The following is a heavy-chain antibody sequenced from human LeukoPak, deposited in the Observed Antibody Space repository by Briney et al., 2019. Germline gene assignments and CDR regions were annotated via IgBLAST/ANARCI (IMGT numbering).Heavy chain of an antibody. Sequence: SETLSLTCTVSGGSISSYYWSWIRQPAGKGLEWIGRIYTSGSTNYNPSLKSRVTMSVDTSKNQFSLKLSSVTAADTAVYYCAREHYYDSSGEVGWAFDIWGQGTMVTVSS. J-gene: IGHJ3*02. CDR3: AREHYYDSSGEVGWAFDI. D-gene: IGHD3-22*01. CDR2: IYTSGST. V-gene: IGHV4-4*07. CDR1: GGSISSYY.